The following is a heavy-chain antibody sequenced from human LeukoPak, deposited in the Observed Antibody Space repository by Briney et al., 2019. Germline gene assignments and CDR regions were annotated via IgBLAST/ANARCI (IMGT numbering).Heavy chain of an antibody. V-gene: IGHV3-23*01. D-gene: IGHD2-15*01. Sequence: GSLRLSCAASGFTFSSYAMSWVRQAPGKGLEWVSAISGSGGSTYYSDSVKGRFTISRDNSKNTLYLQMNSLRAEDTAVYYCARDPGYCSGGSCYRRFDYWGQGTLVTVSS. CDR2: ISGSGGST. CDR3: ARDPGYCSGGSCYRRFDY. CDR1: GFTFSSYA. J-gene: IGHJ4*02.